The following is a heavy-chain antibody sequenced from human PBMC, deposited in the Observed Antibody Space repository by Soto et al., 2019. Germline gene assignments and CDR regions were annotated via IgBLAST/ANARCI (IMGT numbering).Heavy chain of an antibody. CDR3: ARVTGDYDFDY. Sequence: GGSLRLSCAASGFTFRSYWMSWVRQAPGKGLEWVANIKQDGSEKQYVDSVRGRFTISRDNAENSLYLQMNSSVTAADTAVYFCARVTGDYDFDYWGQGTLVTVSS. V-gene: IGHV3-7*03. CDR1: GFTFRSYW. D-gene: IGHD4-17*01. CDR2: IKQDGSEK. J-gene: IGHJ4*02.